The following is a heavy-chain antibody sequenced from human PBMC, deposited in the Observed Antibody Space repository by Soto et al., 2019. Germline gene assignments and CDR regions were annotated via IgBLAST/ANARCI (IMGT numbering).Heavy chain of an antibody. V-gene: IGHV3-49*03. D-gene: IGHD4-17*01. CDR1: GFTFGDYA. CDR3: TRVFRVRRPFDY. CDR2: IRSKAYGGTT. J-gene: IGHJ4*02. Sequence: LRLSCTASGFTFGDYAMSWFRQAPGKGLEWVGFIRSKAYGGTTEYAASVKGRFTISRDDSKSIAYLQMNSLKTEDTAVYYCTRVFRVRRPFDYWGQGTLVTVSS.